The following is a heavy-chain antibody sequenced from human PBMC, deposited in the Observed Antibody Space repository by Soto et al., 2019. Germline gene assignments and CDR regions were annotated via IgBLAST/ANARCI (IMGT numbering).Heavy chain of an antibody. D-gene: IGHD2-15*01. CDR1: GITFSSYA. CDR3: AKAVATTFGWFDP. CDR2: ISGSGGIT. J-gene: IGHJ5*02. V-gene: IGHV3-23*01. Sequence: EVQLLESGGGLVQPGESLRLSCAASGITFSSYAMNWVRQAPGKGLEWVSIISGSGGITHYADSVKGRFTISRDNSKNTLYLQMNTLRAEDTAIYYCAKAVATTFGWFDPWGQGTLVTVSS.